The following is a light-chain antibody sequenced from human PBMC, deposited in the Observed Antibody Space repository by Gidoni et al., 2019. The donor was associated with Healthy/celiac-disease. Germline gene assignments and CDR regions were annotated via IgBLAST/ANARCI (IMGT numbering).Light chain of an antibody. CDR1: QSVLYSSNNKNY. Sequence: DIVMTQSPDSLAVSLVERATINCKSSQSVLYSSNNKNYLAWYQQNPGQPPRLLIYWASTRESGVPDRFSGSGSGTDFTITISSLQAEDVAVYYCQQYYSTPLTFGGGTKVEIK. CDR2: WAS. CDR3: QQYYSTPLT. V-gene: IGKV4-1*01. J-gene: IGKJ4*01.